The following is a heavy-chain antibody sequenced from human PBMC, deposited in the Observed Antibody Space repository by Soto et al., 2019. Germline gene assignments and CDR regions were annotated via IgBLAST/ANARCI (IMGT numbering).Heavy chain of an antibody. CDR1: GGSISSSSYY. CDR2: IYYSGST. Sequence: QLQLQESGPGLVQPPETLSLPFIVSGGSISSSSYYWVWIRQPPGKGLELIGRIYYSGSTSYNPSLKSRVTISVDTSKNQFSRKRSSVTAADTAVFYCARHRARPGFDPWGQGTLVSVSS. J-gene: IGHJ5*02. V-gene: IGHV4-39*01. D-gene: IGHD6-6*01. CDR3: ARHRARPGFDP.